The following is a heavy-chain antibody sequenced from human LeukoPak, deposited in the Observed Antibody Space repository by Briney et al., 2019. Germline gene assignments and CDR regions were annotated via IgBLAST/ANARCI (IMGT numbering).Heavy chain of an antibody. D-gene: IGHD3-22*01. Sequence: PGGSLRLSCAASGFTFSSNGMHWVRQAPGKGLEWVAVIWYDGSNKYYADSVKGRFTISRDNSKNTLYLQMNSLRAEDTAVYYCARDIDSSDYYFDYWGQGTLVTVSS. CDR3: ARDIDSSDYYFDY. V-gene: IGHV3-33*01. CDR1: GFTFSSNG. CDR2: IWYDGSNK. J-gene: IGHJ4*02.